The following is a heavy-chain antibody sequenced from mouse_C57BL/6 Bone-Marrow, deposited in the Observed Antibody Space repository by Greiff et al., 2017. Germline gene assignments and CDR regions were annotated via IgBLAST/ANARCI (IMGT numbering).Heavy chain of an antibody. CDR3: AREDGYYLAY. CDR2: IDPSDSYT. Sequence: QVQLQQPGAVLVRPGTSVKLSCKASGYTFTSYWMHWVKQRPGQGLEWIGVIDPSDSYTNYNQKFKGKATLTVDTSSSTAYMQLSSLTSEDSAVYYCAREDGYYLAYWGQGTLVTVSA. D-gene: IGHD2-3*01. J-gene: IGHJ3*01. V-gene: IGHV1-59*01. CDR1: GYTFTSYW.